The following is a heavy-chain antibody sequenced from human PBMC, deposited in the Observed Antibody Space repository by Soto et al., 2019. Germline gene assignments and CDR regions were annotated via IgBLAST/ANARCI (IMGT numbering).Heavy chain of an antibody. D-gene: IGHD2-15*01. CDR2: AYHNGLT. J-gene: IGHJ4*02. Sequence: PSETLSLTCAVSGDSVTTNHWWSWVRQAPGKGLEWIGEAYHNGLTNYNPSLKGRVTMSVDTSKNQFSLKLTSVTAADTAIYYCARDAAVPGESDRFDYWGQGTLVTVS. CDR1: GDSVTTNHW. V-gene: IGHV4-4*02. CDR3: ARDAAVPGESDRFDY.